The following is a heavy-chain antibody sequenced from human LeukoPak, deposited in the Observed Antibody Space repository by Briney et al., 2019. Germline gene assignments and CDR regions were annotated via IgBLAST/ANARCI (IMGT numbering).Heavy chain of an antibody. CDR3: ARGGVGNWFDP. D-gene: IGHD3-10*01. CDR2: IYYSGST. Sequence: RQPPGKGLEWIGYIYYSGSTNYNPSLKSRVTISVDTSKNQFSLKLGSVTAADTAVYYCARGGVGNWFDPWGQGTLVTVSS. V-gene: IGHV4-59*01. J-gene: IGHJ5*02.